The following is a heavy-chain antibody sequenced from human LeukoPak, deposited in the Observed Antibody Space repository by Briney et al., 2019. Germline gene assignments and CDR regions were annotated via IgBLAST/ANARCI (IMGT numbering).Heavy chain of an antibody. J-gene: IGHJ5*02. Sequence: SGRSLRLSCAASGFTFSRYAMHWVRQAPGKGLEWVAVISYDGSNEYYADSVKGRFTISRDSSENTLYLQMNSLRVEDTAVYYCARDPRGSSSWYTRTWYNWFDPWGQGTLVTVSS. CDR1: GFTFSRYA. V-gene: IGHV3-30-3*01. CDR2: ISYDGSNE. D-gene: IGHD6-13*01. CDR3: ARDPRGSSSWYTRTWYNWFDP.